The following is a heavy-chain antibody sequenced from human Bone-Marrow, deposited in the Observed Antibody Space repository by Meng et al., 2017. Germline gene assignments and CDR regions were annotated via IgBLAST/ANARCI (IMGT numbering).Heavy chain of an antibody. V-gene: IGHV4-34*01. D-gene: IGHD2-2*01. CDR1: GGSFSGYY. Sequence: SETLSLTCAVYGGSFSGYYRSWIRQPPGKGLEWIGEINHSGSTNYNPSLKSRVTISVDTSKNQFSLKLSSVTAADTAVYYCARRVCSSTSCYGGYFDYWGQGTLVTVSS. CDR3: ARRVCSSTSCYGGYFDY. J-gene: IGHJ4*02. CDR2: INHSGST.